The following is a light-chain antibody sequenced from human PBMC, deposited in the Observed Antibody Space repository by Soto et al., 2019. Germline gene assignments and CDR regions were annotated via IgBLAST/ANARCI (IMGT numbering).Light chain of an antibody. J-gene: IGKJ1*01. V-gene: IGKV1-6*01. CDR3: LQDYNYPRT. CDR2: AAA. Sequence: AIQMTQSPSSLSASVGDRVTVTCRASQGIRNDLGWYQQKPGKAPKLLIYAAATLQGGVPSRFSGRGSGTDFTLTISSLQPEDFATYYCLQDYNYPRTCGQGTKVDIK. CDR1: QGIRND.